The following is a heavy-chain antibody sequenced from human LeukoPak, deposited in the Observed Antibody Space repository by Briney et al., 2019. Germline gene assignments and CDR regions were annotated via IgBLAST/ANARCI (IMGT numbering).Heavy chain of an antibody. CDR2: IYYSGST. Sequence: SETLSLTCTVSGVSVSTYYWSWIRQPAGKGLEWIGYIYYSGSTNYNPSLKSRVTISVDTSKNQFSLKLSSVTAADTAVYYCARHTVTTSIGWYFDLWGRGTLVTVSS. CDR3: ARHTVTTSIGWYFDL. J-gene: IGHJ2*01. V-gene: IGHV4-59*02. CDR1: GVSVSTYY. D-gene: IGHD4-17*01.